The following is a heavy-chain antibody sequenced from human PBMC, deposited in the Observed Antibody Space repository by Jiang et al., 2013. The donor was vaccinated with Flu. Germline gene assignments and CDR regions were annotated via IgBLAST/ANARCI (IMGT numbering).Heavy chain of an antibody. V-gene: IGHV1-46*01. CDR3: ATFAGATGIFDN. J-gene: IGHJ4*02. CDR1: GYSLSRYY. Sequence: GAEVKKPGASVKVSCKASGYSLSRYYMHWVRQAPGQGLEWMGVIDPRGGSTNYQEKFQGRVTVTRDTSTNTVYMDVSSLRSEDTAVYYCATFAGATGIFDNWGQGTQVTVSS. D-gene: IGHD3-16*01. CDR2: IDPRGGST.